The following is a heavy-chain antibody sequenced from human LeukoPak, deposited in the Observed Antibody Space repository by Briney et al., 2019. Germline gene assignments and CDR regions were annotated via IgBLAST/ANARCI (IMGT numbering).Heavy chain of an antibody. D-gene: IGHD6-19*01. CDR1: GFTFSSYS. Sequence: PGGSLRLSCAASGFTFSSYSMNWVRQAPGKGLEWVSSISSSSSYIYYADSVKGRFTISRDNAKNSLYLQMNSLRAEDTAVYYCANQKLAGTVIDYWGQGTLVIVSS. V-gene: IGHV3-21*04. CDR2: ISSSSSYI. J-gene: IGHJ4*02. CDR3: ANQKLAGTVIDY.